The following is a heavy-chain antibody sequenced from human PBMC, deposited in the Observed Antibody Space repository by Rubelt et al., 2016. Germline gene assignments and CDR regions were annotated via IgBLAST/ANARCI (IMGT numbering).Heavy chain of an antibody. Sequence: QLQLQESGPGLVKPSETLSLTCTVSGGSISSTNYYWGWIRQPPGKGLEYIGTIYYSGSTYYNPSLKSRLTMSVDTSKDQFSLKLRSVTAADTAVYYCARVRRNGYNYRPPPYFDYWGQGTLVTVSS. CDR3: ARVRRNGYNYRPPPYFDY. CDR1: GGSISSTNYY. J-gene: IGHJ4*02. V-gene: IGHV4-39*02. CDR2: IYYSGST. D-gene: IGHD5-24*01.